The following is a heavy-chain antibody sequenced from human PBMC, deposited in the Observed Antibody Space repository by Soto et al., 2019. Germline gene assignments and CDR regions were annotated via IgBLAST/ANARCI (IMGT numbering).Heavy chain of an antibody. D-gene: IGHD3-22*01. CDR1: GGLFRTYA. J-gene: IGHJ4*02. CDR3: ARGDSGYVWFNEI. CDR2: IIPVFATT. V-gene: IGHV1-69*01. Sequence: QEQLVQSGAEVKKSGSSVKVSCKASGGLFRTYAISWVRQAAGQGLEWMGGIIPVFATTYYAEKFEGRVTITADESTNTAYMELSSLRSEDTAMYYCARGDSGYVWFNEIWGQGTLVTVSS.